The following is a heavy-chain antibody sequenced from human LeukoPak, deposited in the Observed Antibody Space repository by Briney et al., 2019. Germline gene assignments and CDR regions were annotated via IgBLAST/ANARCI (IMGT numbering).Heavy chain of an antibody. CDR1: GGTFSSYA. D-gene: IGHD3-9*01. CDR2: IIPILGIA. J-gene: IGHJ4*02. CDR3: ARGGPTGYNSNYFDY. Sequence: GASVKVSCKASGGTFSSYAISWVRQAPGQGLEWMGRIIPILGIANYAQKFQGRVTITADKSTSTAYMELSSLRSEDTAVYYCARGGPTGYNSNYFDYWGQGTLVTVSS. V-gene: IGHV1-69*04.